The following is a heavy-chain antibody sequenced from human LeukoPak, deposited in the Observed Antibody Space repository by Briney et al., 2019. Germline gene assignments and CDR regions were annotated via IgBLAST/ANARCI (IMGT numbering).Heavy chain of an antibody. CDR2: ISGSGGST. D-gene: IGHD4-17*01. CDR3: AKDQDYGFDY. J-gene: IGHJ4*02. Sequence: PGGSLRLSCAASGFAFSSYAMSWVRQAPGKGLEWVSAISGSGGSTYYADSVKGRLTISRDNSKNTLYLQMNSLRAEDTAVYYCAKDQDYGFDYWGQGTLVTVSS. V-gene: IGHV3-23*01. CDR1: GFAFSSYA.